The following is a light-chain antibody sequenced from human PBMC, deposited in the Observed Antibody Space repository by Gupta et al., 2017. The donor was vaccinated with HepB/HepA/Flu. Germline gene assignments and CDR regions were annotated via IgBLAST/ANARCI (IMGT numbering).Light chain of an antibody. Sequence: QSVLPQPPSASGTPGPRVTISCSGSSSNLGTNTVNWYQQLPGTAPKVLIDSSHQRPSGVPDRFSASKSGTSASLAISGLQAEDEAYYYCASWDTSLTGWVFGGGTKLTVL. J-gene: IGLJ3*02. CDR3: ASWDTSLTGWV. V-gene: IGLV1-44*01. CDR1: SSNLGTNT. CDR2: SSH.